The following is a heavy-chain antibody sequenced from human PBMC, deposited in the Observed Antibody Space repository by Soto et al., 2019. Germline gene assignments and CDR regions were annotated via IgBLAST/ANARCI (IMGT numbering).Heavy chain of an antibody. D-gene: IGHD4-17*01. CDR3: ARDGGGGDYAIDAFDI. CDR1: GFTFSSYA. CDR2: ISYDGSNK. Sequence: QVQLVESGGGVVQPGRSLRLSCAASGFTFSSYAMHWVRQAPGKGLEWVAVISYDGSNKYYADSVKGRFTISRDNSKNTLYLQMNSLRAEDTAVYYCARDGGGGDYAIDAFDIWGQGTMVTVSS. J-gene: IGHJ3*02. V-gene: IGHV3-30-3*01.